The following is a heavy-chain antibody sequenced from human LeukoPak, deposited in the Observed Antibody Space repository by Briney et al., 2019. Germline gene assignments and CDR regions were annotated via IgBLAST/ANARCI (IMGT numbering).Heavy chain of an antibody. CDR2: IYDSGTT. CDR1: GGSISSGGYY. CDR3: ARDRTGYFFDD. V-gene: IGHV4-31*03. J-gene: IGHJ4*02. Sequence: SETLSLTCTVSGGSISSGGYYWSWIRQHPGKGLEWIGYIYDSGTTYYNPSLKSRVTISLHTSKSQFSLKLSSVTAADTAVYFCARDRTGYFFDDWGQGTLVTVSS.